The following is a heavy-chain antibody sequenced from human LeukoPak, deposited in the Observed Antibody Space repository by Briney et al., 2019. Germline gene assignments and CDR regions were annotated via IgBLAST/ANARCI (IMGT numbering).Heavy chain of an antibody. CDR2: IIPIFGTA. CDR1: GGTFSSYA. V-gene: IGHV1-69*05. J-gene: IGHJ4*02. Sequence: SVTVSCKASGGTFSSYAISWVRQAPGQGLEWMGGIIPIFGTANYAPKYQGRVTITTDESTSTAYMELSSLRSEDTAVYYCARGTSGSYSRFDYWGQGSLVTVSS. D-gene: IGHD1-26*01. CDR3: ARGTSGSYSRFDY.